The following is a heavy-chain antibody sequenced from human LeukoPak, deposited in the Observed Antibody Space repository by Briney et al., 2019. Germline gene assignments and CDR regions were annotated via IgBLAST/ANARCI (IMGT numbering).Heavy chain of an antibody. Sequence: SETLSLTCTVSGGSISSYYWSWIRQPPGKGLEWIGYIYYSGSTNYNPSLKSRVTISVDTSKNQFSLKLSSVTAADTAVYYCARSLTGYPNMGYWGQGTLVTVSS. CDR2: IYYSGST. CDR3: ARSLTGYPNMGY. V-gene: IGHV4-59*01. CDR1: GGSISSYY. D-gene: IGHD3-9*01. J-gene: IGHJ4*02.